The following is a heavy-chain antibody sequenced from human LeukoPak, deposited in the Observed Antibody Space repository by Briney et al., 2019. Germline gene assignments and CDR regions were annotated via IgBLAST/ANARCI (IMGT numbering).Heavy chain of an antibody. CDR3: ARVPYDSSDNWFDP. CDR2: IIPILGIA. V-gene: IGHV1-69*04. Sequence: SVKVSCKASGGTFSSYAISWVRQAPGQGLEWMGRIIPILGIANYAQKFQGRVTITADKSTSTAYMELSSLRSEDTAVYYCARVPYDSSDNWFDPWGQGTLVTVST. J-gene: IGHJ5*02. CDR1: GGTFSSYA. D-gene: IGHD3-22*01.